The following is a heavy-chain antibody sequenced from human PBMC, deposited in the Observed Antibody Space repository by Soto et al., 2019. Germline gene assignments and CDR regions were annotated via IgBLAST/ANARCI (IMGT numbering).Heavy chain of an antibody. Sequence: PSETLSLTCTVSGGSVSSGSYYWSWIRQPPGKGLEWSGYIYYSGSTNYNPSLKSRVTISVDTSKNQFSLKLSSVTAADTAVYYCARAYGSGSYNWFDPWGQGTLVTVSS. D-gene: IGHD3-10*01. V-gene: IGHV4-61*01. CDR1: GGSVSSGSYY. J-gene: IGHJ5*02. CDR3: ARAYGSGSYNWFDP. CDR2: IYYSGST.